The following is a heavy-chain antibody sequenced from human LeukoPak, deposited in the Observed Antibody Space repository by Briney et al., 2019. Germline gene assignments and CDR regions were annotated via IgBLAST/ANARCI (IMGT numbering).Heavy chain of an antibody. CDR1: GFTFSSYS. J-gene: IGHJ4*02. V-gene: IGHV3-23*01. CDR3: ARDNGAKQFDY. CDR2: ISGSGGST. D-gene: IGHD2-8*01. Sequence: GGSLRLSCAASGFTFSSYSMNWVRQAPGKGLEWVSAISGSGGSTYYADSVKGRFIISRDNSKNTLYLQMNSLRAEDTAVYYCARDNGAKQFDYWGQGTLVIVSA.